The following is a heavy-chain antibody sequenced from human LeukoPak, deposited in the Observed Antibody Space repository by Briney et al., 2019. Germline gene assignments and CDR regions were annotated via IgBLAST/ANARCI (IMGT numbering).Heavy chain of an antibody. V-gene: IGHV4-59*12. CDR1: GDSLSDNY. CDR2: ISSSGT. J-gene: IGHJ6*03. D-gene: IGHD5-12*01. Sequence: SETLSLTCTVSGDSLSDNYWGWIRQPPGKGLECVGYISSSGTAYNPSLKSRLTISKNTTKSQFSLTLSSVTAADSAVYYCAGEIRGYSGYDASYYYYIDVWGKGATVTVSS. CDR3: AGEIRGYSGYDASYYYYIDV.